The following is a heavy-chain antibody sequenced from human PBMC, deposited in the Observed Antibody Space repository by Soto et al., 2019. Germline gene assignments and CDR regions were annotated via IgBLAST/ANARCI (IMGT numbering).Heavy chain of an antibody. Sequence: EVQLVESGGGLVQPGGSLRLSCAASGFTVSSNYMSWVRQAPGKGLEWVSVIYSGGSTYYADSVKGKFTIPRDNSKNTLYSQRNSLISEDTAVYYCARGRYSSSWYGTNYYYYYGMDVWGQGTTVTVSS. CDR3: ARGRYSSSWYGTNYYYYYGMDV. V-gene: IGHV3-66*01. CDR2: IYSGGST. J-gene: IGHJ6*02. D-gene: IGHD6-13*01. CDR1: GFTVSSNY.